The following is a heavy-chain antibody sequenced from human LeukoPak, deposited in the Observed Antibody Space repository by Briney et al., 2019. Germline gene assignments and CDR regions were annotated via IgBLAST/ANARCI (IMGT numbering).Heavy chain of an antibody. CDR3: ARAIFGVVIPLRYFDY. CDR2: INPNSGGT. Sequence: GASVKVSCKASGYTFTSYYMHWVRQAPGQGLEWMGWINPNSGGTNYAQKFQGRVTMTRDTSISTAYMELSRLRSDDTAVYYCARAIFGVVIPLRYFDYWGQGTLVTVSS. V-gene: IGHV1-2*02. D-gene: IGHD3-3*01. CDR1: GYTFTSYY. J-gene: IGHJ4*02.